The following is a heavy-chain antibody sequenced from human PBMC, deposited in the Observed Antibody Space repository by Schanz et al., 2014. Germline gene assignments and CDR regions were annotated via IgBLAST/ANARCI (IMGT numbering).Heavy chain of an antibody. D-gene: IGHD5-12*01. CDR2: IHHSGST. Sequence: QVQLQQWGAGLLKPSETLSLTCAVYGGSFSNYYWSWIRQPPGKGLEWIGEIHHSGSTNYNPSLKSRVTISVDASKNRLSLKLRSVTAADTAVYSCARGQGYSGYEGRWFDPWGQGTLVTVSS. CDR3: ARGQGYSGYEGRWFDP. J-gene: IGHJ5*02. CDR1: GGSFSNYY. V-gene: IGHV4-34*01.